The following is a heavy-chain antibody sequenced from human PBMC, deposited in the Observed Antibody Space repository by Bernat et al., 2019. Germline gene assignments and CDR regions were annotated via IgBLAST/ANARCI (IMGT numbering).Heavy chain of an antibody. D-gene: IGHD6-19*01. Sequence: EVQLLESGGGLVQPGGSLRLSCAASGFTFSNYAMNWVRQAPGKGLEWVSGISGSGGSTYYADSVKGRFTISRDNSKNMLYLQMNSLTAEDTAVYHCAKDPGYSGGWPPDAFGIWGQGTMVTVSP. CDR1: GFTFSNYA. CDR2: ISGSGGST. CDR3: AKDPGYSGGWPPDAFGI. J-gene: IGHJ3*02. V-gene: IGHV3-23*01.